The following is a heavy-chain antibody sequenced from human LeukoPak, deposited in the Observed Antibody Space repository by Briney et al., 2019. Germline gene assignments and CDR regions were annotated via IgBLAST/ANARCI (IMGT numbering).Heavy chain of an antibody. CDR1: GFTVSSNY. CDR3: AQERDRRGYFDY. V-gene: IGHV3-53*05. CDR2: IYSGGST. Sequence: GGSLRLSCAASGFTVSSNYMSWVRQAPGKGLEWVSVIYSGGSTYYADSVKGRFTISRDNSKSTLYLQMNSLRAEDTAVYYCAQERDRRGYFDYWGQGTLVTVSS. J-gene: IGHJ4*02. D-gene: IGHD2-15*01.